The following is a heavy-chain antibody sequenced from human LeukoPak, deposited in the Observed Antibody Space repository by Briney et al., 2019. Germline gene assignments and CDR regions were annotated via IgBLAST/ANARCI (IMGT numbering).Heavy chain of an antibody. D-gene: IGHD6-13*01. CDR1: GFTFSSYS. J-gene: IGHJ2*01. V-gene: IGHV3-53*01. CDR2: IYSGGST. Sequence: GGSLRLSCAASGFTFSSYSMNWVRQAPGKGLEWVSVIYSGGSTYYADSVKGRFTISRDNSKNTLFLQMNSLRAEDTAVYYCARGHSSSWFWYFDLWGRGTLVTVSS. CDR3: ARGHSSSWFWYFDL.